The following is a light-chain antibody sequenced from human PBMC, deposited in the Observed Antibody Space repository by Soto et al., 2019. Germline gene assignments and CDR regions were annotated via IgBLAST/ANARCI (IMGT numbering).Light chain of an antibody. CDR3: TTFAPGRIYV. CDR1: SSDIGPYDY. CDR2: EVS. Sequence: QAVVTQPASVSGSPGQSITISCSGASSDIGPYDYVSWYQHHPGRAPKLLIYEVSNRPSGVSYRFSGSKSGNTASLTISGLQAEDEGDYYGTTFAPGRIYVFGSGTKVTVL. V-gene: IGLV2-14*01. J-gene: IGLJ1*01.